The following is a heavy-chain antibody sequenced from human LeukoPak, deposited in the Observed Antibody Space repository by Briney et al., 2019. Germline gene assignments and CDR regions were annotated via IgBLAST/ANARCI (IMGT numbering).Heavy chain of an antibody. CDR3: ARAKDYDSSGQGGSDAFDI. V-gene: IGHV1-69*13. D-gene: IGHD3-22*01. J-gene: IGHJ3*02. Sequence: ASVNVSCKASGGTFSSYAISWVRQAPGQGLEWMGGIIPIFGTANYAQKFQGRVTITADESTSTAYMELSSLRSEDTAVYYCARAKDYDSSGQGGSDAFDIWGQGTMVTVSS. CDR1: GGTFSSYA. CDR2: IIPIFGTA.